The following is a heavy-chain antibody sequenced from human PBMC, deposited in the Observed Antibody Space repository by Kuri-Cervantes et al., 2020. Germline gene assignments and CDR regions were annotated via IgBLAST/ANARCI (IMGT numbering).Heavy chain of an antibody. J-gene: IGHJ4*02. CDR3: ARERDSSGWPLRSVDY. V-gene: IGHV3-30-3*01. CDR1: GFTVSSNY. Sequence: LSLTCAASGFTVSSNYMGWVRQAPGKGLEWVAVISYDGSNKYYADSVKGRFTISRDNSKNTLYLQMNSLRAEDTAVYYCARERDSSGWPLRSVDYWGQGTLVTVSS. D-gene: IGHD6-19*01. CDR2: ISYDGSNK.